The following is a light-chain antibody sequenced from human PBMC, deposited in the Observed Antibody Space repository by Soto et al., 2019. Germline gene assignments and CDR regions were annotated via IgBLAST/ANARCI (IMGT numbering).Light chain of an antibody. CDR1: SSDVGSHNF. CDR2: EVT. Sequence: QSALTQPASVSGSPGQSITISCTGTSSDVGSHNFVSWYQQRPGKAPKLMIFEVTKRPSGVSSRFSASKSGNTASLTISGVQAEDEADYYCCSFTAAHTYIFGTGTKLTVL. CDR3: CSFTAAHTYI. V-gene: IGLV2-23*02. J-gene: IGLJ1*01.